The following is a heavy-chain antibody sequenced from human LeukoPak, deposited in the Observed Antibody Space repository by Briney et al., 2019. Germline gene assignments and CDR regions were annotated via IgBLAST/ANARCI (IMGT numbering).Heavy chain of an antibody. CDR3: AGEDIVVVPAAYDY. D-gene: IGHD2-2*01. Sequence: PGGSLRLSCAASGFTFSSYGMHWVRQAPGKGLEWVALIRYDGSNKYYADSVKGRFTISRDNSKNTLYLQMNSLRAEDTAVYYCAGEDIVVVPAAYDYWGQGTLVTVSS. V-gene: IGHV3-30*02. CDR1: GFTFSSYG. J-gene: IGHJ4*02. CDR2: IRYDGSNK.